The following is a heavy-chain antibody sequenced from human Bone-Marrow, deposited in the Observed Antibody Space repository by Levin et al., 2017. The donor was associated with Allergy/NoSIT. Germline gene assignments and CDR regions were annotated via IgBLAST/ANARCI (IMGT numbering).Heavy chain of an antibody. Sequence: GASVKVSCKASGYTFTSYDINWVRQATGQGLEWMGWMNPNSGNTGYAQKFQGRVTMTRNTSISTAYMELSSLRSEDTAVYYCARGPYRGSSGSYYKSQWLILCCFDYWGQGTLVTVSS. CDR3: ARGPYRGSSGSYYKSQWLILCCFDY. V-gene: IGHV1-8*01. D-gene: IGHD3-10*01. CDR1: GYTFTSYD. J-gene: IGHJ4*02. CDR2: MNPNSGNT.